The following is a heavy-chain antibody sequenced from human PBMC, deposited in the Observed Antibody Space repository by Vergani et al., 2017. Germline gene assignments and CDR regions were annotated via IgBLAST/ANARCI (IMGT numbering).Heavy chain of an antibody. J-gene: IGHJ3*02. Sequence: QVQLVESGGGVVQPGRSLRLSCAASGFTFSSYGMHWVRQAPGKGLAWVAVISYDGSNKYYADSVKGRFTISRDNSKNTLYLQMNSLRAEDTAVYYCAREDSSGWYAAFDIWGQGTMVTVSS. D-gene: IGHD6-19*01. V-gene: IGHV3-30*03. CDR2: ISYDGSNK. CDR3: AREDSSGWYAAFDI. CDR1: GFTFSSYG.